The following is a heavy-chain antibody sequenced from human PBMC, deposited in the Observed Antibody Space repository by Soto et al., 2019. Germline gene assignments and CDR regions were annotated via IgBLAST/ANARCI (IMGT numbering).Heavy chain of an antibody. D-gene: IGHD6-19*01. V-gene: IGHV3-30*18. CDR3: AKVSEFEGSGQYYFDY. J-gene: IGHJ4*02. Sequence: GGSLRLSCAASGFTFSSYGMHWVRQAPGKGLEWVAVISYDGSNKYYADSVKGRFTISRDNSKDTLYLQMNSLRAEDTAVYYCAKVSEFEGSGQYYFDYWGQGTLVTAPQ. CDR1: GFTFSSYG. CDR2: ISYDGSNK.